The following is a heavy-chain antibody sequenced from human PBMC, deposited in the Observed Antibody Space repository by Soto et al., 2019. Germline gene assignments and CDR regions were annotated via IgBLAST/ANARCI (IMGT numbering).Heavy chain of an antibody. J-gene: IGHJ4*02. V-gene: IGHV3-48*01. D-gene: IGHD3-10*01. Sequence: EVQLVESGGGLVQPGGSLRLSCAASGFTFSSYSMNWVRQAPGKGLEWVSYISSSSSTIYYADSVKGRFTISRDNAKNSLYLQMNRLRAEDTAVYYCARDPYGSGSYIPFDYWGQGTLVTVSS. CDR1: GFTFSSYS. CDR3: ARDPYGSGSYIPFDY. CDR2: ISSSSSTI.